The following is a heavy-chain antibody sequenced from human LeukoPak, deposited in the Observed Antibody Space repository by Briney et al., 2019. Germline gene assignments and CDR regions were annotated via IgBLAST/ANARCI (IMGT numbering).Heavy chain of an antibody. Sequence: PSETLSLTCTVSGGSISSYYWSWIRQPPGEGLEWIGCFCYSGSPNYNPSLKSRVTISLDTSKNQFSLKLNSVTAADTAVYYCASEGGGFDPWGQGTLVTVSS. CDR1: GGSISSYY. V-gene: IGHV4-59*01. CDR3: ASEGGGFDP. CDR2: FCYSGSP. D-gene: IGHD1-26*01. J-gene: IGHJ5*02.